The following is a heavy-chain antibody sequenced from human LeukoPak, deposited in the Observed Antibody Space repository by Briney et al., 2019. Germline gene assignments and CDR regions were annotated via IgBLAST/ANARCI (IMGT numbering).Heavy chain of an antibody. CDR1: GGTFSSCA. J-gene: IGHJ6*03. CDR2: IIPIFGTA. Sequence: GASVKVSCKASGGTFSSCAISWVRQAPGQGLERMGGIIPIFGTANYAQKFQGRVTITADESTSTAYMELSSLRSEDTAVYYCARDRQYYYGSGSYYNRRRYYYYYMDVWGKGTTVTISS. CDR3: ARDRQYYYGSGSYYNRRRYYYYYMDV. D-gene: IGHD3-10*01. V-gene: IGHV1-69*13.